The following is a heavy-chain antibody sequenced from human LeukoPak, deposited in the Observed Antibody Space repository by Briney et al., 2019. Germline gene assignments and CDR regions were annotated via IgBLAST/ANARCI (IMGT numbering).Heavy chain of an antibody. V-gene: IGHV3-23*01. CDR2: ISGSGVGT. CDR3: AKNGRDDHDKYFFDF. D-gene: IGHD1-26*01. Sequence: GGSLRLSCAGSGFIFRNYAMSWVRQAPGMGLEWVSAISGSGVGTNYADSAKGRFTISRDNSKNTLYLQMSSLRAEDTAVYYCAKNGRDDHDKYFFDFWGQGTQVTVSS. CDR1: GFIFRNYA. J-gene: IGHJ4*02.